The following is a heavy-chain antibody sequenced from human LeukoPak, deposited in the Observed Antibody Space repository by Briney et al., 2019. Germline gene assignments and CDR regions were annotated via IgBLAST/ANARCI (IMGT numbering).Heavy chain of an antibody. CDR3: ARDDTYYYDSSGYYYGGQFDP. CDR2: IYTSGST. D-gene: IGHD3-22*01. V-gene: IGHV4-61*02. J-gene: IGHJ5*02. Sequence: PLETLSLTCTVSGGSISSGSYYWSWIRQPAGKGLEWIGRIYTSGSTNYNPSLKSRVTISVDTSKNQFSLKLSSVTAADTAVYYCARDDTYYYDSSGYYYGGQFDPWGQGTLVTVSS. CDR1: GGSISSGSYY.